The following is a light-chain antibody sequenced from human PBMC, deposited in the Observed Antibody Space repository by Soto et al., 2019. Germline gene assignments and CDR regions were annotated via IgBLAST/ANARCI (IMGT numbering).Light chain of an antibody. J-gene: IGKJ4*01. CDR3: PQYNNWTPVT. V-gene: IGKV3-15*01. Sequence: EIVMTQSPATLSVSPGDSATLSCRASQSVSSNLAWYQHKPGQGPRLLIYDASTRATGIPARFSGGGSGTEFTLTTSTLQSEDDEIYYCPQYNNWTPVTFGGGSKVDIK. CDR1: QSVSSN. CDR2: DAS.